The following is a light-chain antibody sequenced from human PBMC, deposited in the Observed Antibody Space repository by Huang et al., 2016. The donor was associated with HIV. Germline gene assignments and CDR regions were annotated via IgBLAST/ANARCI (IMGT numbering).Light chain of an antibody. CDR3: QQYNRFYT. Sequence: DIQMTQSPSTLSASVGDRVTITCRASQSVGNWLAWYQQKPGQAPKRLIYTASTLQNGVPSRFSGSGSETKFTLTINSLQPDDFATYYCQQYNRFYTFGQGTRLDIK. CDR1: QSVGNW. V-gene: IGKV1-5*03. CDR2: TAS. J-gene: IGKJ2*01.